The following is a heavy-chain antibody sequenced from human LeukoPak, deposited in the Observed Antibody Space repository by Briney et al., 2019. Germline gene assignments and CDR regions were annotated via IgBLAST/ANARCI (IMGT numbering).Heavy chain of an antibody. CDR1: GGSITTTDFD. J-gene: IGHJ4*02. CDR2: ISSSGKA. CDR3: ARFKGGTGFDY. D-gene: IGHD1-26*01. V-gene: IGHV4-39*01. Sequence: SETLSLTCAVSGGSITTTDFDWAWIRQPPGQGFEWIATISSSGKAYYYPSLMSRVTISVDTSKNQFSLDVTSVTAADTGLFYCARFKGGTGFDYWGRGILVIV.